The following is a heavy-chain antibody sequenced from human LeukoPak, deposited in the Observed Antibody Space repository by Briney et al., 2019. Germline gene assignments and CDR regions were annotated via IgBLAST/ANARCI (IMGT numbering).Heavy chain of an antibody. CDR3: ASPSGDSSGSNDMDV. CDR2: IYYSGST. Sequence: PSETLSLTCTVSGGSISSSSYYWGWIRQPPGKGLEWIGSIYYSGSTYYNPSLKSRVTISVDTSKNQFSLKLSSVTAADTAVYYCASPSGDSSGSNDMDVWGKGTTVTVSS. V-gene: IGHV4-39*01. D-gene: IGHD3-22*01. CDR1: GGSISSSSYY. J-gene: IGHJ6*03.